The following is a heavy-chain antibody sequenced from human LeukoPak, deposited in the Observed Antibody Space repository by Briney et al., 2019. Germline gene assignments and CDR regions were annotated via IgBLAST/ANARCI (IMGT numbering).Heavy chain of an antibody. CDR1: GYTFTSYG. CDR2: ISAYNGNT. D-gene: IGHD3-10*01. V-gene: IGHV1-18*01. CDR3: ARVEIWFGDTGENYYYYGMDV. Sequence: ASVKVSCKASGYTFTSYGISWVRQAPGHGLEWMGWISAYNGNTNYAQKLQGRVTMTTDTSTSTAYMELRSLRSGDTAVYYCARVEIWFGDTGENYYYYGMDVWGQGTTVTVSS. J-gene: IGHJ6*02.